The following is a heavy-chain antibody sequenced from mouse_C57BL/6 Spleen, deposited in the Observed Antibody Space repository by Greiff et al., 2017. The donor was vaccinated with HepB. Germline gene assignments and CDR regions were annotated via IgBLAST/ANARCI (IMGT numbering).Heavy chain of an antibody. CDR1: GYTFTSYW. D-gene: IGHD2-4*01. CDR3: ARPPYDYDDWFAY. CDR2: IHPNCGST. V-gene: IGHV1-64*01. J-gene: IGHJ3*01. Sequence: VQLQQPGAELVKPGASVKLSCKASGYTFTSYWMHWVKQRPGQGLEWIGMIHPNCGSTNYNEKFKSKATLTVDKSSSTAYMQLSSLTSEDSAVYYCARPPYDYDDWFAYWGQGTLVTVSA.